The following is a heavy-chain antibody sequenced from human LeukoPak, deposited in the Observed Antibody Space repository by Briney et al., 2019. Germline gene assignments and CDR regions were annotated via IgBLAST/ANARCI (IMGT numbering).Heavy chain of an antibody. V-gene: IGHV3-53*01. CDR2: IYSGGST. Sequence: PGGSLRLSCAASGFTVTSNYMSWVRQAPAKGLKWVSVIYSGGSTYYADTVKGRFTISRDNSKNTLYLQMNSLRAEDTAVYYCSASDYVSYYYYGMDVWGQGTTVTVSS. J-gene: IGHJ6*02. CDR1: GFTVTSNY. D-gene: IGHD3-16*01. CDR3: SASDYVSYYYYGMDV.